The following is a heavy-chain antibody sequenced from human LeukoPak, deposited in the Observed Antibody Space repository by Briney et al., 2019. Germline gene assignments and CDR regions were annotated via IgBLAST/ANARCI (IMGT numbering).Heavy chain of an antibody. CDR3: ARHISEGAFVVVVAATGGFDY. V-gene: IGHV4-61*02. J-gene: IGHJ4*02. CDR2: IYTSGST. Sequence: PSETLSLTCTVSGGSISSGSYYWSWIRQPAGKGLEWIGRIYTSGSTNYNPSLKSRVTISVDTSKNQFSLKLSSVTAADTAVYYCARHISEGAFVVVVAATGGFDYWGQGTLVTVSS. CDR1: GGSISSGSYY. D-gene: IGHD2-15*01.